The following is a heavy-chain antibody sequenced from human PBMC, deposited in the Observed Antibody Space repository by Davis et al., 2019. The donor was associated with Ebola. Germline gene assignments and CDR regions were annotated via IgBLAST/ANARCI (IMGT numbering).Heavy chain of an antibody. D-gene: IGHD2-2*01. Sequence: ASVKVSCKASGYTFTSYGISWVRQAPGQGLEWMGWINPNSGGTNYAQKFQGRVTITADKSTSTAYMELSSLRSEDTAVYYCARDEGGVVVPASFDPWGQGTLVTVSS. CDR2: INPNSGGT. CDR1: GYTFTSYG. J-gene: IGHJ5*02. V-gene: IGHV1-18*01. CDR3: ARDEGGVVVPASFDP.